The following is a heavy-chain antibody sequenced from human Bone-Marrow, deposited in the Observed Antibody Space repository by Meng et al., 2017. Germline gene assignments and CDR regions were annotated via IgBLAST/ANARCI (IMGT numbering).Heavy chain of an antibody. Sequence: HGKPQQGGAVLLKPSETLSLTCAVCGGSLSGYYWSWLRQPPGNALEWIAEINHRGSTNYNPSLKSRVTISVDTSKNQFSLKLSSVTAADTAVYYCARGVASPIFSTVVTPAFDYWGQGTLVTVSS. CDR3: ARGVASPIFSTVVTPAFDY. CDR2: INHRGST. J-gene: IGHJ4*02. D-gene: IGHD4-23*01. V-gene: IGHV4-34*01. CDR1: GGSLSGYY.